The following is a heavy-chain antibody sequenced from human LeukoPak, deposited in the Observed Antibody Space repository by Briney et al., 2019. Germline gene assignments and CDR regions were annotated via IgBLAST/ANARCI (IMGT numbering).Heavy chain of an antibody. CDR2: ISSSSSFT. D-gene: IGHD1-26*01. Sequence: GGSLRLSCAASGFTFSDYYMSWIRQAPGKGLEWVSYISSSSSFTNYADSVKGRFTISRDNAKNSLYLQMNSLRAEDTALYYCAKGVKWELPFDYWGQGTLVTVSS. CDR1: GFTFSDYY. V-gene: IGHV3-11*05. CDR3: AKGVKWELPFDY. J-gene: IGHJ4*02.